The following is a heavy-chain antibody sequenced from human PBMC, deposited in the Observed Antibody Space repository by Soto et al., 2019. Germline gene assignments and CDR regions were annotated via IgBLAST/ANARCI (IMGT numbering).Heavy chain of an antibody. J-gene: IGHJ4*02. Sequence: SVNVSCKASGGPFSSYAISWVRQAPGQGLEWMGGIIPIFGTANYAQKFQGRVTITADESTSTAYMELSSLRSEDTAVYYCARLALAYCGGDCYSNFDYWGQGTLVTVSS. CDR2: IIPIFGTA. CDR3: ARLALAYCGGDCYSNFDY. V-gene: IGHV1-69*13. D-gene: IGHD2-21*02. CDR1: GGPFSSYA.